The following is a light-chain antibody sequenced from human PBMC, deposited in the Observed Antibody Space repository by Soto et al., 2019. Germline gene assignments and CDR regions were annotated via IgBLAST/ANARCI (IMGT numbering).Light chain of an antibody. Sequence: IQMTQSPSSVSASLGDSVSINCRASLSVGGWLAWYRQKPGKAPEFLIFAASTLHSGVPSRFSSSGSWTDFTLTISSLQPEDVATYYCQQTNSPYIFGQGTKVEI. CDR1: LSVGGW. J-gene: IGKJ2*01. V-gene: IGKV1-12*01. CDR3: QQTNSPYI. CDR2: AAS.